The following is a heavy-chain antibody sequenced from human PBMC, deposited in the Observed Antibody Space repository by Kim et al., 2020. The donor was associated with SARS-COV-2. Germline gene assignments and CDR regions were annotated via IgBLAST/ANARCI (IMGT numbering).Heavy chain of an antibody. D-gene: IGHD2-2*01. V-gene: IGHV4-39*01. CDR1: GGSISSSSYY. CDR3: ARHRASGVVVPAAIRAPFDY. J-gene: IGHJ4*02. CDR2: IYYSGST. Sequence: SETRSLTCTVSGGSISSSSYYWGWIRQPPGKGLEWIGSIYYSGSTYYNPSLKSRVTISVDTSKNQFSLKLSSVTAADTAVYYCARHRASGVVVPAAIRAPFDYWGQGPPVTVSS.